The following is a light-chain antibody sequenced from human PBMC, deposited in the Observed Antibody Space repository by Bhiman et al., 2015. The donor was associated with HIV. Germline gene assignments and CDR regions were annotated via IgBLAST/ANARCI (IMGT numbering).Light chain of an antibody. Sequence: SYLLTQPPSVSVAPGKTATITCGGDNLGTKSVHWYQQRPGQAPIMVIYYDSDRPSGIPERFSGSHSGNTATLTISRVEAGDEADYYCQVWDSSRDHMYVFGTGTKVTVV. CDR3: QVWDSSRDHMYV. CDR2: YDS. V-gene: IGLV3-21*04. CDR1: NLGTKS. J-gene: IGLJ1*01.